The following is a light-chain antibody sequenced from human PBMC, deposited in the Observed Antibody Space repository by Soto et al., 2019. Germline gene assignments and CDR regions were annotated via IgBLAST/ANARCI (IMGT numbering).Light chain of an antibody. CDR2: NVY. V-gene: IGLV2-14*03. CDR3: SAYTVSRTYV. CDR1: NSDVGAYNF. Sequence: ALTQPASVSVSPGQSITISCTGTNSDVGAYNFVSWHQQHPGKAPKLMIYNVYDRPSGISYRFSGSKSGNTASLTISGLQGEDEADYYCSAYTVSRTYVFGTGTKVTVL. J-gene: IGLJ1*01.